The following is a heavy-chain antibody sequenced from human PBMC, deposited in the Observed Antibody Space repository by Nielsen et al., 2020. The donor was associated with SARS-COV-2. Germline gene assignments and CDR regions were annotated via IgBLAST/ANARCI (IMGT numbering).Heavy chain of an antibody. Sequence: ASVKVSCKASGYTFTAYAIHWVRQDPGQRLEWMGWVNSDSGNTKYSQKFRGRVTITRDTSASTAYMELSGLSSEDTAVYYCARSRGCSATSCFFDDWGQGALVTVSS. CDR3: ARSRGCSATSCFFDD. CDR2: VNSDSGNT. D-gene: IGHD2-2*01. V-gene: IGHV1-3*04. J-gene: IGHJ4*02. CDR1: GYTFTAYA.